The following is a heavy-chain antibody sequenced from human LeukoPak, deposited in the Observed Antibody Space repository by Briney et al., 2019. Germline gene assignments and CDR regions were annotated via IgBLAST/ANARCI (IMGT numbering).Heavy chain of an antibody. D-gene: IGHD4-17*01. CDR2: IYHSGNT. Sequence: SETLSLTCAVSGGSISSNNWWSWVRQPPGKGLEWIGEIYHSGNTNFNPSLKSRVTISVDKSENQFSLKLSSVTAADTAVYYCTRERETTVTTGGFDPWGQGTLVTVSS. CDR3: TRERETTVTTGGFDP. J-gene: IGHJ5*02. V-gene: IGHV4-4*02. CDR1: GGSISSNNW.